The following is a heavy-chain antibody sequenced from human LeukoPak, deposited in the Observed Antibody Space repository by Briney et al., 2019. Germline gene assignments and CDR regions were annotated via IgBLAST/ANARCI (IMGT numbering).Heavy chain of an antibody. V-gene: IGHV3-48*03. D-gene: IGHD6-13*01. J-gene: IGHJ4*02. CDR2: ISSSGSTI. CDR1: GFTFSSYE. CDR3: ARDPEVGYSGY. Sequence: AGGSLRLSCAASGFTFSSYEMNWVRQAPGKGLEWVSYISSSGSTIYYADSVKGRFTISRDNAKNSLYLQMNSLRAEDTAVYYCARDPEVGYSGYWGQGTLVTVSP.